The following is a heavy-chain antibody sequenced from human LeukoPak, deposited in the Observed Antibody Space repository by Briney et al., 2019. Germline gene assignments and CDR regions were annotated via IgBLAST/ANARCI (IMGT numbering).Heavy chain of an antibody. CDR2: IWYDGSNK. D-gene: IGHD5-18*01. CDR3: ARGVPWGYSYHDY. CDR1: GFTFSSYG. V-gene: IGHV3-33*01. Sequence: GRSLRLSCAASGFTFSSYGMHWVRQAPGKGLEWVAVIWYDGSNKYYADSVKGRFTISRDNSKNTLYLQMNSLRAEDTAVYYCARGVPWGYSYHDYWGQGTLVTVSS. J-gene: IGHJ4*02.